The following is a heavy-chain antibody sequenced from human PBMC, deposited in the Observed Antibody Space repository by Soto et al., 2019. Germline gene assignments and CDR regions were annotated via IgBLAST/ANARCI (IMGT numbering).Heavy chain of an antibody. Sequence: QVRLVQSAAEVKKPGASVRVSCKASGYTFSNYGITWVRQAPGQGLEWMGWISAYNGNTHFAQKVQGSVTTPTVTPTTTAVMELRGLRSADTAVYSCARIADCSITTCPFPTRFHLPGSYYYYGMAVWGPGTTVTVSS. CDR2: ISAYNGNT. V-gene: IGHV1-18*01. J-gene: IGHJ6*02. CDR1: GYTFSNYG. D-gene: IGHD2-2*01. CDR3: ARIADCSITTCPFPTRFHLPGSYYYYGMAV.